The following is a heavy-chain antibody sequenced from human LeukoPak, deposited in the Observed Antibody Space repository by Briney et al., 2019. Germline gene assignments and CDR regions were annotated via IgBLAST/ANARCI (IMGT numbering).Heavy chain of an antibody. Sequence: GSLRLSCAASGFTFSSYGMHWVRQAPGKGLGWVAVISYDGSNKYYADSVKGRFTISRDNSKNTLYLQMNSLRVEDTAVYYCAKAWGLLNYFDYWGQGTLVTVSS. CDR1: GFTFSSYG. V-gene: IGHV3-30*18. CDR2: ISYDGSNK. D-gene: IGHD1-26*01. CDR3: AKAWGLLNYFDY. J-gene: IGHJ4*02.